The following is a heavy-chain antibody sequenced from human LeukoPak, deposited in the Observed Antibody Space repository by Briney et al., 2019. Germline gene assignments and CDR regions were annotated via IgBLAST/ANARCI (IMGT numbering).Heavy chain of an antibody. CDR1: GFTFSSYG. J-gene: IGHJ6*02. D-gene: IGHD2-15*01. CDR3: ARETEGYCSSGSCYYYYYYYGMDV. Sequence: GGSLRLSCAASGFTFSSYGMHWVRQAPGKGLEWVAVIWYDGSNKYYADSVKGRFTISRDNSKNTLYLQMNSLRAEDTAVYYCARETEGYCSSGSCYYYYYYYGMDVWGQGTTVTVSS. V-gene: IGHV3-33*01. CDR2: IWYDGSNK.